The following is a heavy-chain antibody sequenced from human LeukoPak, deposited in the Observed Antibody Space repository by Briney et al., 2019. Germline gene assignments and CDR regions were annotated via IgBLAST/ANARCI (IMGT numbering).Heavy chain of an antibody. CDR3: ARRTYCGGGCFSAFDI. CDR1: GGTFSSYI. CDR2: IIPILGIA. J-gene: IGHJ3*02. Sequence: GSSVKVSCKASGGTFSSYIISWVRQAPGQGLEWMGRIIPILGIANYAQKFQGRVTITADKSTSAAYMELSSLRSEDTAVYYCARRTYCGGGCFSAFDIWGQGTMVTVSS. D-gene: IGHD2-21*02. V-gene: IGHV1-69*02.